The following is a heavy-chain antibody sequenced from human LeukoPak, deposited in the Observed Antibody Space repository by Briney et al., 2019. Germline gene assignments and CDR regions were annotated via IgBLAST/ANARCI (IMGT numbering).Heavy chain of an antibody. CDR2: ISWNSGSI. D-gene: IGHD6-19*01. CDR3: AKDLTSGYSSGWIDY. J-gene: IGHJ4*02. CDR1: GFTFDDYG. V-gene: IGHV3-9*01. Sequence: PGGSLRLSCAASGFTFDDYGMHWVRQAPGKGLEWVSGISWNSGSIGYADSVKGRFTISRDNAKNSLYLQMNSLRAEDTALYYCAKDLTSGYSSGWIDYWGQGTLVTVSS.